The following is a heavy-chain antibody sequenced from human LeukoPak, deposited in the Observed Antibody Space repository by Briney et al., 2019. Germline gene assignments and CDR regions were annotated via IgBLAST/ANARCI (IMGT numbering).Heavy chain of an antibody. D-gene: IGHD3-22*01. V-gene: IGHV3-15*01. CDR3: TTYYYDTTAYFPY. Sequence: PGGSLRLSCAASGFTFSNAWRTWVRQAPGKGLECIGRIKSRTDGETTDYAAPVKGRFTISRDDSNNTLYLQMNSLKTEDTAFYYCTTYYYDTTAYFPYWGQGTLVTVSS. CDR2: IKSRTDGETT. CDR1: GFTFSNAW. J-gene: IGHJ4*02.